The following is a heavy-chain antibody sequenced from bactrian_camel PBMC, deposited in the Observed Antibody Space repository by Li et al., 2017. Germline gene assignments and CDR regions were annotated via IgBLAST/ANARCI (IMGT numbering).Heavy chain of an antibody. D-gene: IGHD2*01. Sequence: HVQLVESGGGSAEAGGSLRLSCEASGDGYTPKCMGWFRQAPGKKREGVAAIGLRDGTTYYADSVKGRFTFSRDKEPNIMHLQMNNLKPEDTATYNCAAEGVLSERWCVGFDYWGQGTQVTVS. CDR2: IGLRDGTT. CDR3: AAEGVLSERWCVGFDY. CDR1: GDGYTPKC. J-gene: IGHJ4*01. V-gene: IGHV3-3*01.